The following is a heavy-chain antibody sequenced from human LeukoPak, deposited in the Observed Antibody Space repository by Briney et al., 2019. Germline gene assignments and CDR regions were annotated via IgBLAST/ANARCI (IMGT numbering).Heavy chain of an antibody. J-gene: IGHJ4*02. D-gene: IGHD3-10*01. CDR1: GYTFTSYA. CDR2: INTNTGNP. CDR3: ARGVLWFGESYYFDY. V-gene: IGHV7-4-1*02. Sequence: ASVKVSCKASGYTFTSYAMNWVRQAPGQGLEWMGWINTNTGNPTYAQGFTGRFVFSLDTSVSTAYLQISSLKAEDTAVYYCARGVLWFGESYYFDYWGQGTLVTVSS.